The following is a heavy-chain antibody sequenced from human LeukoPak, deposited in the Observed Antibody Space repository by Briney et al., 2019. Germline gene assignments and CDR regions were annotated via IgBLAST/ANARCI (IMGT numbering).Heavy chain of an antibody. V-gene: IGHV3-21*01. J-gene: IGHJ4*02. CDR2: ISSSSTYI. CDR1: GFSFSSYG. Sequence: GGSLRLSCAASGFSFSSYGMNWVRQAPGKGLEWVSSISSSSTYIYYADSVKGRFTISRDDAKNSLYLQMNSLRAEDTAVYYCARGSRWGDYWGQGTLVTVSS. D-gene: IGHD4-23*01. CDR3: ARGSRWGDY.